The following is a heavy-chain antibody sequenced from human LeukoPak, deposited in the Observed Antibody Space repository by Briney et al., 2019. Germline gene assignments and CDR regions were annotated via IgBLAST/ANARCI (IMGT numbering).Heavy chain of an antibody. CDR1: GGTFSSYA. CDR2: IIPIFDTA. D-gene: IGHD3-10*01. V-gene: IGHV1-69*13. CDR3: ASSGMWFGELTGYYYGMDV. J-gene: IGHJ6*02. Sequence: SVKVSCKASGGTFSSYAISWVRQAPGQGLEWMGGIIPIFDTANYAQKFQGRVTITADESTSTAYMELSSLRSEDTAVYYCASSGMWFGELTGYYYGMDVWGQGTTVTVSS.